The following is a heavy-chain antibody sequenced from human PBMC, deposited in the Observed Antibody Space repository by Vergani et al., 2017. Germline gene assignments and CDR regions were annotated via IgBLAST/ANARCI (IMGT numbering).Heavy chain of an antibody. Sequence: EVQLVESGGGLVQPGRSLRLSCAASGFTFDDYAMHWVRQAPGKGLEWVSGISWNSGSIGYADSVKGRFTISRDNAKNSLYLQMNSLRAEDTAVYYCASDGGGYYAMNFFDHWGQGTLVTVSS. J-gene: IGHJ5*02. CDR3: ASDGGGYYAMNFFDH. V-gene: IGHV3-9*01. CDR1: GFTFDDYA. D-gene: IGHD3-3*01. CDR2: ISWNSGSI.